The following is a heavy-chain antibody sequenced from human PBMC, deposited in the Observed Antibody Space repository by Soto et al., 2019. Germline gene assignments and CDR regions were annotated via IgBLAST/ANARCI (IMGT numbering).Heavy chain of an antibody. CDR2: IKSKTDGGTT. J-gene: IGHJ5*02. Sequence: GSLRLSCAASGFTFSSYAMKWVRQAPGKGLEWVGRIKSKTDGGTTDYAAPVKGRFTISRDDSKNTLYLQMNSLKTEDTAVYYCTTGRITIFGVVINRFDPWGQGTLVTVSS. D-gene: IGHD3-3*01. CDR1: GFTFSSYA. CDR3: TTGRITIFGVVINRFDP. V-gene: IGHV3-15*07.